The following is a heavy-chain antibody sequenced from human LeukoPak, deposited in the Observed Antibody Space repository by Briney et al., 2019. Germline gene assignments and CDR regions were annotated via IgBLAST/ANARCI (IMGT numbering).Heavy chain of an antibody. CDR3: ARSHYDFWKESYYYYYMDV. J-gene: IGHJ6*03. CDR1: GGTFSSYA. CDR2: IIPIFGTA. V-gene: IGHV1-69*13. D-gene: IGHD3-3*01. Sequence: SVKVSCKASGGTFSSYAISWVRQAPGQGLEWMGGIIPIFGTANYAQKFQGRVTITADESTSTAYMELSSLRSEDTAVYYCARSHYDFWKESYYYYYMDVWGKGTTVTVSS.